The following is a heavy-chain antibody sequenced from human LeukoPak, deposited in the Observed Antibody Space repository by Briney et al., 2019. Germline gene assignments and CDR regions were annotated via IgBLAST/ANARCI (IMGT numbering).Heavy chain of an antibody. V-gene: IGHV4-34*01. D-gene: IGHD3-3*01. CDR3: ARGAHPVSGGVVIISRKKYNWFDP. CDR2: INHSGST. J-gene: IGHJ5*02. CDR1: GGSFSCYY. Sequence: SEALSLPFAVYGGSFSCYYWSWIRQPPGKGLEWIGAINHSGSTNYNPSLKRRVTISVDTSETQFSLKLSSVTAPDTAVYYCARGAHPVSGGVVIISRKKYNWFDPWGQGTLVTVSS.